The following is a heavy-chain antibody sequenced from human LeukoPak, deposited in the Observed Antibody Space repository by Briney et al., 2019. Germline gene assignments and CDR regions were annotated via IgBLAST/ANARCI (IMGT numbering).Heavy chain of an antibody. CDR1: GFTFSSYA. CDR3: AKVGLPYYYDISGYYDY. J-gene: IGHJ4*02. Sequence: GGSLRLSCAASGFTFSSYAMSWVLQAPGKGLEWVSAISGSGGSTYYADSVKGRFTISRDNSKNTLYLQMNSLRAEDTAVYYCAKVGLPYYYDISGYYDYWGQGTLVTVSS. V-gene: IGHV3-23*01. D-gene: IGHD3-22*01. CDR2: ISGSGGST.